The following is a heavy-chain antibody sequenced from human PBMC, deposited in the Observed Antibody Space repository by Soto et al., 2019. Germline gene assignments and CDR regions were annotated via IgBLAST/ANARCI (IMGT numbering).Heavy chain of an antibody. J-gene: IGHJ6*02. CDR3: AKKGGMDV. CDR1: GYSFTRYE. D-gene: IGHD3-16*01. Sequence: QAQLVQSGTDVKKPGASVKVSCKASGYSFTRYEVHWVRQAPGQGLEWMGIINPSGGSTTYAQKFQGRVTMTRDTSTSTVYMELSSLRSEDPAMYYCAKKGGMDVWGQGTAVTVSS. V-gene: IGHV1-46*01. CDR2: INPSGGST.